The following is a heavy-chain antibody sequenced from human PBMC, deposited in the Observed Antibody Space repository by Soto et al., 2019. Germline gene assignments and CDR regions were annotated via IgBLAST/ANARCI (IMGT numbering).Heavy chain of an antibody. D-gene: IGHD1-1*01. J-gene: IGHJ5*02. CDR2: IYHSGST. Sequence: QLQLQESGSGLVRPSQTLSLTCAVSGGSISSGGYSWNWIRQPPGQGLEWLGYIYHSGSTLSSPSLKSRDTIAVDKSKNQCARKLSSVTAADTAVEYWARDQLEGTWFDPWGQGTLVTVSS. CDR1: GGSISSGGYS. CDR3: ARDQLEGTWFDP. V-gene: IGHV4-30-2*01.